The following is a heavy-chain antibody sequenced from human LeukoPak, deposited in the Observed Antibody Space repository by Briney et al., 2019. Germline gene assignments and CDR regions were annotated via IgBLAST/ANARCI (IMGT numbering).Heavy chain of an antibody. D-gene: IGHD3-22*01. CDR2: IKQDGSEK. J-gene: IGHJ4*02. Sequence: GGSLRLSCAASGFTFSSYWMSWVRQAPGKGLEWVANIKQDGSEKYYVDSVKGRFTISRDNAKNSLYLQMNSLRAEDTAVYYCARGPYYDSSGYSPSPYYFDYWGQRTLVTVSS. V-gene: IGHV3-7*01. CDR3: ARGPYYDSSGYSPSPYYFDY. CDR1: GFTFSSYW.